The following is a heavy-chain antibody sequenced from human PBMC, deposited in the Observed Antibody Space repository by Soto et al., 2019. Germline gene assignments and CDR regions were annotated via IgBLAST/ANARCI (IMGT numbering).Heavy chain of an antibody. CDR3: ARSDFGVVHRLDY. CDR2: IYYSGST. CDR1: GGSISSGGYY. V-gene: IGHV4-31*03. J-gene: IGHJ4*02. D-gene: IGHD3-3*01. Sequence: QVQLQESGPGLVKPSQTLSLTCTVSGGSISSGGYYWSWIRPHPGKGLEWIGYIYYSGSTYYNPSLKTRVTIAVDTSKNQFSLKLSSVTAADRAVYYCARSDFGVVHRLDYWGQETLVTVSS.